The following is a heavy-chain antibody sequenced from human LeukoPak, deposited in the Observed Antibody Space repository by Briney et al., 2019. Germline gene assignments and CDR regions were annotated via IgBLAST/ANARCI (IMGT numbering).Heavy chain of an antibody. D-gene: IGHD6-13*01. CDR3: ASARIAAGGHYYYYYGMDV. Sequence: GASVTVSCKASGGTFSSYAISWVRQAPGQGLEWMGGIIPIFGTANYAQKFQGRVTITADESTSTAYMELSSLRSEDTAVYYCASARIAAGGHYYYYYGMDVWGQGTTVTVSS. CDR2: IIPIFGTA. J-gene: IGHJ6*02. CDR1: GGTFSSYA. V-gene: IGHV1-69*13.